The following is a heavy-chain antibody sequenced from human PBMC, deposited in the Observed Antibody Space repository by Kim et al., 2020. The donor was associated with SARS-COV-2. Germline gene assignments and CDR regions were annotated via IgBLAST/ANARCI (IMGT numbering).Heavy chain of an antibody. CDR3: ARVGSGSYGIDY. Sequence: GGSLRLSCAASGFTVSTKYMTWVRQAPGKGLEWVSVIYSGGTTYYADSVKGRFTISRDNSKNTLYLQMNSLRAEDTAVYYCARVGSGSYGIDYWGQGTLVTVSS. J-gene: IGHJ4*02. CDR1: GFTVSTKY. CDR2: IYSGGTT. V-gene: IGHV3-66*01. D-gene: IGHD1-26*01.